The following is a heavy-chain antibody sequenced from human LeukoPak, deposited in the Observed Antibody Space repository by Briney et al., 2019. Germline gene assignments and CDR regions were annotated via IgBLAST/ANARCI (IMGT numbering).Heavy chain of an antibody. D-gene: IGHD5-18*01. Sequence: GESLKISCKGSGYSFTSYWIGWVRQMPGKGLEWMGIIYPGDSDTRYSPSFQGQIPISADNAKTTPYLQGSSLRASDTAVYYCARRGYSYDFDSWGQGTLVTVSS. CDR2: IYPGDSDT. J-gene: IGHJ4*02. CDR1: GYSFTSYW. CDR3: ARRGYSYDFDS. V-gene: IGHV5-51*01.